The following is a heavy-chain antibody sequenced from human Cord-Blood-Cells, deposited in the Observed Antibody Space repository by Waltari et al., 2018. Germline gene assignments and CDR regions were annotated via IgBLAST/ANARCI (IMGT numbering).Heavy chain of an antibody. Sequence: QVQLQQWGAGLLKPSETLSLTCAVYGGSFSGYYWSWIRQPPGKGLEWIGEINQSGSTNYNPPLKGRVTISVDTSKNQFSLKLSSVTAADTAVYYCARSYDSSGYYYHYYYYGMDVWGQGTTVTVSS. CDR2: INQSGST. V-gene: IGHV4-34*01. CDR3: ARSYDSSGYYYHYYYYGMDV. D-gene: IGHD3-22*01. J-gene: IGHJ6*02. CDR1: GGSFSGYY.